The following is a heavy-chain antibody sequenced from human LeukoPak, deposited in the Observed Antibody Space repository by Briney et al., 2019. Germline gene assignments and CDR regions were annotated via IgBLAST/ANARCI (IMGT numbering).Heavy chain of an antibody. J-gene: IGHJ4*02. CDR2: ISSSGSTI. CDR1: GFTFSSYE. D-gene: IGHD3-22*01. V-gene: IGHV3-48*03. CDR3: AKNSPYYDSSGYYQSNGGIDY. Sequence: GGSLRLSCAASGFTFSSYEMNWVRQAPGKGLEWVSYISSSGSTIYYADSVKGRFTISRDNSKNSLYLQMNSLRAEDTALYYCAKNSPYYDSSGYYQSNGGIDYWGQGTLVTVSS.